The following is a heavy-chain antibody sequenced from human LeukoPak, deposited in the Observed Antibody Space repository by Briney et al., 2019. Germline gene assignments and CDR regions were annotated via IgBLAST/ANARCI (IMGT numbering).Heavy chain of an antibody. CDR1: GFTFSSYS. V-gene: IGHV3-48*04. CDR3: ARDPSYSSSWHSFDY. CDR2: ISSSSSTI. Sequence: GSVRFSCAASGFTFSSYSMNWVRQAPGKGLEWVSYISSSSSTIYYADSVKGRFTISRDNAKNSLYLQMNSLRAEDTAVYYCARDPSYSSSWHSFDYWGQGTLVTVSS. D-gene: IGHD6-13*01. J-gene: IGHJ4*02.